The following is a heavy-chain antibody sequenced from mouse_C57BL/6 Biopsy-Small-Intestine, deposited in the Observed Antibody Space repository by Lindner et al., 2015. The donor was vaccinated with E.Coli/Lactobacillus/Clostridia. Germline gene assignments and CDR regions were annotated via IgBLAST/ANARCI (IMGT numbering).Heavy chain of an antibody. CDR2: VDPNYGST. CDR3: ARSELFAY. V-gene: IGHV1-39*01. CDR1: GYSFTAYN. Sequence: QLQESGAELVKPGAAVKISCKVSGYSFTAYNINWVKQSLGESLEWIGNVDPNYGSTSYNQKFKGKATLTVDKSSSTAYMQLNSLTSEDSAVYFCARSELFAYWGQGTLVTVSA. J-gene: IGHJ3*01.